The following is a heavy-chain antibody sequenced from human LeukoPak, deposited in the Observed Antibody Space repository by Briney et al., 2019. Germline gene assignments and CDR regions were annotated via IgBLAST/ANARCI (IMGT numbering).Heavy chain of an antibody. V-gene: IGHV1-46*01. CDR3: ARGELGSLLLYFGELSPAYYFDY. CDR1: GYTFTSYY. Sequence: GASVKVSCKASGYTFTSYYMHWVRQAPGQGLEWMGIINPSGGSTSYAQKFQGRVTMTRDMSTSTDYMELSSLRSEDTAVYYCARGELGSLLLYFGELSPAYYFDYWGQGTLVTVSS. J-gene: IGHJ4*02. CDR2: INPSGGST. D-gene: IGHD3-10*01.